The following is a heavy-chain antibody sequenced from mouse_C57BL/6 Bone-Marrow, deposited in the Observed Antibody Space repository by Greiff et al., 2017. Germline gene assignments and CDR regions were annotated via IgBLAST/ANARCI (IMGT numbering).Heavy chain of an antibody. CDR3: ARKRGHSYAMDY. CDR2: IWSGGST. J-gene: IGHJ4*01. V-gene: IGHV2-2*01. Sequence: VQLVESGPGLVQPSQCLSITCTVSGFSFTSYGVHWVRQSPGKGLEWLGVIWSGGSTDYNAAFISRLSISKDNSKSQVFFKMNSLQADDTAIYYCARKRGHSYAMDYWGQGTSVTVSS. D-gene: IGHD6-1*01. CDR1: GFSFTSYG.